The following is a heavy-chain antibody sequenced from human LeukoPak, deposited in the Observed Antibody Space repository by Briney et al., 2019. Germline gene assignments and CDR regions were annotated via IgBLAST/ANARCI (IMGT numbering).Heavy chain of an antibody. J-gene: IGHJ4*02. CDR2: INPNSGGT. D-gene: IGHD3-10*01. V-gene: IGHV1-2*02. CDR1: GYTFTGYY. Sequence: GASVKVSCKASGYTFTGYYMHWVRQAPGQGLEWMGWINPNSGGTNYAQKFQGRVTMTRDTSISTAYMELSRLRSDDTAVYYCARAGDSRFGELTPFDYWGQGTLVTVSS. CDR3: ARAGDSRFGELTPFDY.